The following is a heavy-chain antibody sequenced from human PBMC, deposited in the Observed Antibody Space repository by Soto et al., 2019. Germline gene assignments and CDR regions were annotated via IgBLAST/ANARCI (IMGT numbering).Heavy chain of an antibody. CDR2: IWYDGSNK. J-gene: IGHJ4*02. CDR1: GFTFSSYG. D-gene: IGHD3-3*01. V-gene: IGHV3-33*01. Sequence: QVQLVASGGGVVQPGRSLRLSCAASGFTFSSYGMHWVRQAPGKGLEWVAVIWYDGSNKYYADSVKGRFTISRDNSKNTLYLQMNSLRAEDTAVYYCARYYDFWSGYFDYWGQGTLVTVSS. CDR3: ARYYDFWSGYFDY.